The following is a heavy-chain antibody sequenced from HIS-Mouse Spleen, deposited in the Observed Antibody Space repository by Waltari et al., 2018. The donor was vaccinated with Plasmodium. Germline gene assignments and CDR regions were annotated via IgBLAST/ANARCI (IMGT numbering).Heavy chain of an antibody. CDR2: IYYSGGT. Sequence: QVQLQESGPGLVKPSETLSLTCTVSGGSVSSGSYYWSWIRQPPGKGLEWIGYIYYSGGTNANPSLKSRVTISVDTSKNQFSLKLSSVTAADTAVYYCARSANGVRMFDYWGQGTLVTVSS. CDR1: GGSVSSGSYY. J-gene: IGHJ4*02. V-gene: IGHV4-61*01. CDR3: ARSANGVRMFDY. D-gene: IGHD2-8*01.